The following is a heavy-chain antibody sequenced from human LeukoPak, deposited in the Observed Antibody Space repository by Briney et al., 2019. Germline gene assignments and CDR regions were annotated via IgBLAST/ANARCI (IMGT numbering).Heavy chain of an antibody. J-gene: IGHJ4*02. CDR1: GHSISSGYY. D-gene: IGHD2-15*01. Sequence: SETLSLTCTVSGHSISSGYYWGWIRQPPGKGLEWIATIYYSGTTYYNPSLKSRVTISVDTPRNQFSLKLSSVTAADTAVYYCARHDCSGGSCYHIDYWGQGTLVTVSS. V-gene: IGHV4-38-2*02. CDR2: IYYSGTT. CDR3: ARHDCSGGSCYHIDY.